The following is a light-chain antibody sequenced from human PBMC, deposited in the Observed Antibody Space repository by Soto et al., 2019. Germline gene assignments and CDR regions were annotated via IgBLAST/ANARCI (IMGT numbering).Light chain of an antibody. V-gene: IGLV2-11*01. CDR1: SSDVGAYNY. J-gene: IGLJ1*01. CDR2: DVN. Sequence: QSALTQPRSVSGSPGQSVTISCTGTSSDVGAYNYVSWYQHHPGKAPKVMIYDVNKRPSGVPDRFSGSKSGNTAYLTISGLQPEDEADYFCCSYAGSYTYVFATGTKLTVL. CDR3: CSYAGSYTYV.